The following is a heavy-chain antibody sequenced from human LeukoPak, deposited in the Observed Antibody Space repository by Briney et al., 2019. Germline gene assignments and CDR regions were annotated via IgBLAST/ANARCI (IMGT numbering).Heavy chain of an antibody. CDR3: ARVATMVRVPLDALDI. D-gene: IGHD3-10*01. V-gene: IGHV3-48*03. J-gene: IGHJ3*02. Sequence: PGGSLRLSRAISGFTFSACELTWVRQAPGKGLEWVSYISRSGSTRYYADSVKGRFTISRDNAKNSLYLQMNSLRAEDTAVYYCARVATMVRVPLDALDIWGQGTMVSVSS. CDR1: GFTFSACE. CDR2: ISRSGSTR.